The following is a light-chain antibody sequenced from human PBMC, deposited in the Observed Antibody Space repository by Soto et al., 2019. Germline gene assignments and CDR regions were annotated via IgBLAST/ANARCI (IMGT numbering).Light chain of an antibody. J-gene: IGKJ3*01. CDR2: DAS. Sequence: EIVLTQSPGTLSLSPGERATLSCRASQSVSSSYLAWYQQKPGQAPRLLVYDASSSATVIPDRFSGSGSGTDFTLTISRLEPEDFAVYYCQKYGSSIFTFGPGTKVDIK. CDR1: QSVSSSY. V-gene: IGKV3-20*01. CDR3: QKYGSSIFT.